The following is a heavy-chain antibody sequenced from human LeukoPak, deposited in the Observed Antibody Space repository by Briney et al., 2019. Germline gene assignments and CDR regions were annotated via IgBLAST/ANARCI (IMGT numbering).Heavy chain of an antibody. J-gene: IGHJ6*02. CDR1: GGSISSYY. D-gene: IGHD6-13*01. V-gene: IGHV4-59*08. CDR3: ARQNQAAEYYYYYYGMDV. Sequence: SETLSLTCTVSGGSISSYYWSWIRQPPGKGLEWIGYIYYSGSTNYNPSLKSRVTISVDTSKNQFSLKLSSVTAADTAVYYCARQNQAAEYYYYYYGMDVWGQGTTVTVSS. CDR2: IYYSGST.